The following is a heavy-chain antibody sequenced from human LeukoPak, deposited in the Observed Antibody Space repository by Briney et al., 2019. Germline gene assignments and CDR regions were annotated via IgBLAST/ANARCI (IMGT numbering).Heavy chain of an antibody. Sequence: GGSLRLSCTASGSTFSSYAMSWVRQAPGKGLEWVSAISGSGGSTYYADSVKGRFTISRDNSKNTLYLQMNSLRAEDTAVYYCAKAVTYYYDSSGYSTQSYGEFDYWGQGTLVTVSS. CDR1: GSTFSSYA. V-gene: IGHV3-23*01. J-gene: IGHJ4*02. D-gene: IGHD3-22*01. CDR3: AKAVTYYYDSSGYSTQSYGEFDY. CDR2: ISGSGGST.